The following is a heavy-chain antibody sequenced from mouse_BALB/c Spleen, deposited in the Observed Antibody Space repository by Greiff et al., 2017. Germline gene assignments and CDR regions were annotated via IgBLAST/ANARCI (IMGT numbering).Heavy chain of an antibody. J-gene: IGHJ2*01. CDR1: GYTFTDYA. CDR2: ISTYYGNT. V-gene: IGHV1-67*01. D-gene: IGHD2-4*01. Sequence: QVQLKQSGPELVRPGVSGKISCKGSGYTFTDYAMHWVKQSHAKSLEWIGVISTYYGNTNYNQNFKGKATMTVNKSSSTAYMELARLTSEDSAINYCARSTRITSYYFDYWGQGTTLTVSA. CDR3: ARSTRITSYYFDY.